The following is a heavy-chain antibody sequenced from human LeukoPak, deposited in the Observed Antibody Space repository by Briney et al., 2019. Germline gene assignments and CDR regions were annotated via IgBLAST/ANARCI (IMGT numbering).Heavy chain of an antibody. V-gene: IGHV4-59*01. CDR2: IYDSGDT. CDR1: GGSISNYY. Sequence: SETLSLTCTVYGGSISNYYWSWIRQPPGKGLEWVGYIYDSGDTNYNPSLKSRVTISVDTPKNQFSLKLSCVTAADTAVYYCARNDCSGGSCYSGGFDYWGQGTLVTVSS. J-gene: IGHJ4*02. D-gene: IGHD2-15*01. CDR3: ARNDCSGGSCYSGGFDY.